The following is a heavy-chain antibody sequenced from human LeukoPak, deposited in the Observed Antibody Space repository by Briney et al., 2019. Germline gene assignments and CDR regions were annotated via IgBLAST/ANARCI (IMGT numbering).Heavy chain of an antibody. Sequence: GGSLVLSCAASGFTFSDYYMSWIRQAPGKGLEWVSYISSSSSYTNYADSVKGRFTISRDNAKNSLYLQMNSLRAEDTAVYYCARLRGYSYGFDYWGQGTLVTVPS. CDR3: ARLRGYSYGFDY. CDR2: ISSSSSYT. J-gene: IGHJ4*02. D-gene: IGHD5-18*01. V-gene: IGHV3-11*03. CDR1: GFTFSDYY.